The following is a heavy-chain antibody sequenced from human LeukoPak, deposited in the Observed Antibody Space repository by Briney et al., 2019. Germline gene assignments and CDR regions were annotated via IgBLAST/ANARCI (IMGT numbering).Heavy chain of an antibody. D-gene: IGHD1-1*01. J-gene: IGHJ6*03. CDR3: ARSLEARHYYYYMDV. V-gene: IGHV3-64*01. CDR1: GFTFSSYA. Sequence: GGSLRLSCAASGFTFSSYAMHWVRQAPGKGLEYVSAISSNGGSTYYANSVKGRFTISRDNSKNTLYLQMGSLRAEDMAVYYCARSLEARHYYYYMDVWGKGTTVTVSS. CDR2: ISSNGGST.